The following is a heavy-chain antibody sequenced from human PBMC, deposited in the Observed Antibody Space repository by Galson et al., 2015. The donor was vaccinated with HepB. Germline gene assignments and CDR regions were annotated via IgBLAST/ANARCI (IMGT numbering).Heavy chain of an antibody. V-gene: IGHV3-48*01. J-gene: IGHJ4*02. CDR1: GFTFSSYG. D-gene: IGHD6-13*01. CDR3: AREGYSSSWYFDY. CDR2: ISSSSSTI. Sequence: SLRLSCAASGFTFSSYGMNWVRQAPGKGLEWVSYISSSSSTIYYADSVKGRFTISRDNAKNSLYLQMNSLRAEDTAVYYCAREGYSSSWYFDYWGQGTLVTVSS.